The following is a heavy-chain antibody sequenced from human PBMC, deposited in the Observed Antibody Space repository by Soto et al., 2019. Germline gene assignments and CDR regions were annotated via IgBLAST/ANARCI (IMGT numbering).Heavy chain of an antibody. J-gene: IGHJ4*02. CDR2: IHHSGNT. CDR1: GASISSSNW. Sequence: ASETLSLTCDVSGASISSSNWWSWVRQPPGKGLEWIGEIHHSGNTNYNPSLKSRVIITVDKSKNQISLTLSSVTAADTAVYYCARLGYYDSSGYYVGYWGQGTLVTVSS. V-gene: IGHV4-4*02. CDR3: ARLGYYDSSGYYVGY. D-gene: IGHD3-22*01.